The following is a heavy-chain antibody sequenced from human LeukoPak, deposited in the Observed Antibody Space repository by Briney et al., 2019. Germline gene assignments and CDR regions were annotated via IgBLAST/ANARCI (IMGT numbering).Heavy chain of an antibody. D-gene: IGHD5-18*01. CDR2: IIPIFGTA. CDR3: ARMQGYSYGSDNFDY. Sequence: ASVKVSCKASGGTFSSYAISWVRQAPGQGLEWMGGIIPIFGTANYAQKFQGRVTITADESTSTAYMELSSLRSEDTAVYYCARMQGYSYGSDNFDYWGQGTLVTVSS. J-gene: IGHJ4*02. V-gene: IGHV1-69*13. CDR1: GGTFSSYA.